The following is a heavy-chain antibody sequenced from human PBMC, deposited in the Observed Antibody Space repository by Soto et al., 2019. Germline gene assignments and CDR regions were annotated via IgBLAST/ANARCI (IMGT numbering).Heavy chain of an antibody. CDR1: GFTFSSYA. Sequence: DVHLLESGGGLGQPGGSLRLSCAASGFTFSSYAMGWVRQAPGEGLEWVSSIGGSGSYTYYADSVKGRFTISRDNFKSTLYLQMNSLRAEDTAVYYCAKDNLAPYSKGWAIRFDPWGQGTRVTVSS. CDR3: AKDNLAPYSKGWAIRFDP. V-gene: IGHV3-23*01. D-gene: IGHD6-19*01. J-gene: IGHJ5*02. CDR2: IGGSGSYT.